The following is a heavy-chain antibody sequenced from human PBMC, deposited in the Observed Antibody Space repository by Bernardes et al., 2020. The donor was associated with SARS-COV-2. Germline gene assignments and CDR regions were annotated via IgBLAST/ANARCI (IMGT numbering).Heavy chain of an antibody. Sequence: GGSLRLSCAASGFTFSSYAMHWVRQAPGKGLEWVSAISGGGSHTYYIDSVKGRFTISSDNSMDTLFLQMQSLRAEDTAVYFCTKGWDTNVVEYFDTWGQGTLVTVSS. CDR1: GFTFSSYA. V-gene: IGHV3-23*01. CDR3: TKGWDTNVVEYFDT. D-gene: IGHD2-15*01. J-gene: IGHJ4*02. CDR2: ISGGGSHT.